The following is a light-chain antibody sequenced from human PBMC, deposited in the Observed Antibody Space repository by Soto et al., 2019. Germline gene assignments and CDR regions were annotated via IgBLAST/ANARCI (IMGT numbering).Light chain of an antibody. V-gene: IGKV1-39*01. CDR1: QSISSY. Sequence: QMTQSPSALAASVGDSFTITCRASQSISSYLNWYQQKKGKAPKXXIYAASSLQSGVPSRFSGSGSGTDFTLTISSLQTEDFATYYCQQSYSTPETFGQGTKVDIK. CDR2: AAS. CDR3: QQSYSTPET. J-gene: IGKJ1*01.